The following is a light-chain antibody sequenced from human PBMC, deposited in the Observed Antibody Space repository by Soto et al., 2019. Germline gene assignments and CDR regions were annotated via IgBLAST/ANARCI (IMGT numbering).Light chain of an antibody. CDR3: QHYNNWPLT. J-gene: IGKJ4*01. CDR1: QTIDNT. Sequence: EIVMTQSPATLSLSPGERATLSCRASQTIDNTLAWYQRKPGQAPRLLIYGASTRATGIPARFSGSGSATEFTLTISSLQSEDFAVYYCQHYNNWPLTFGGGTKVDIK. V-gene: IGKV3-15*01. CDR2: GAS.